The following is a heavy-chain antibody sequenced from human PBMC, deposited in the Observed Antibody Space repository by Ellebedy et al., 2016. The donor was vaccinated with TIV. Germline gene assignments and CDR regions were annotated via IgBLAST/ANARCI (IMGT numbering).Heavy chain of an antibody. J-gene: IGHJ6*02. V-gene: IGHV3-74*01. Sequence: GGSLRLXXAASGFTFSSYWMHWVRQAPGKGLVWVSRINSDGSTTSYADSVKGRFTISRDNAKNTLYLQMNSLRAEDTAMYYCAREWMRGMDVWGQGTTVTVSS. CDR2: INSDGSTT. CDR1: GFTFSSYW. CDR3: AREWMRGMDV. D-gene: IGHD2-2*03.